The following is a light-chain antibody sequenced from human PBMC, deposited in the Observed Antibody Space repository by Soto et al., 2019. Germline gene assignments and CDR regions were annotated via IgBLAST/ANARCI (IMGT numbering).Light chain of an antibody. Sequence: QSALTKPASVSGSPGQSITISCTGTSSDVGGYNYVSWYQQHPGKAPKLMIYEVSNRPSGVSNRFSGSKSGNTASLTISGLQAEDEADYYCSSYTSSSTLGVFGTRPKVTVL. CDR1: SSDVGGYNY. V-gene: IGLV2-14*01. J-gene: IGLJ1*01. CDR2: EVS. CDR3: SSYTSSSTLGV.